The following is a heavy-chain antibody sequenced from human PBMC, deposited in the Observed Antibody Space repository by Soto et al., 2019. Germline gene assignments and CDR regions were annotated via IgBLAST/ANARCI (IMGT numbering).Heavy chain of an antibody. CDR1: GYTFTGYY. CDR3: AKGGAIVAAGTRVYLYNAMDV. J-gene: IGHJ6*02. V-gene: IGHV1-2*02. D-gene: IGHD1-26*01. CDR2: INPNSGDT. Sequence: ASVKVSCKASGYTFTGYYVHWVRQAPGQGLEWMGWINPNSGDTYLAQRFQGRVTMNRDTSIGTAYMERRGLTSDDTAEYYCAKGGAIVAAGTRVYLYNAMDVWG.